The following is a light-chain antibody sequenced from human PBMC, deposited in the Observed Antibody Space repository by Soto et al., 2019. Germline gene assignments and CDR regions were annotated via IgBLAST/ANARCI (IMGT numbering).Light chain of an antibody. CDR3: QSYDSSLSALYV. V-gene: IGLV1-40*01. J-gene: IGLJ1*01. Sequence: QSLLTQPPSVSGAPGQRITISCTGSSSNIGAGYDVQWYQQLPGTAPKLLIYGNSHRPSGVPDRFSGSKSGTSASLAITGLQTEDEADYYCQSYDSSLSALYVLGTGTKVTVL. CDR2: GNS. CDR1: SSNIGAGYD.